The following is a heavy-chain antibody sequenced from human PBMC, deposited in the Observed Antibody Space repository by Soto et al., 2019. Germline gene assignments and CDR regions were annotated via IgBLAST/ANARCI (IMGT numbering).Heavy chain of an antibody. CDR3: ARSIVVVTALDY. D-gene: IGHD2-21*02. V-gene: IGHV1-3*05. J-gene: IGHJ4*02. CDR2: INAGNGNT. CDR1: GYTFTSYA. Sequence: QVQLVQSGAEEKKPGALVKVSCKASGYTFTSYAMHWVRQAPGQRLEWMGWINAGNGNTKYSQKFQGRVTITRDTSASTAYMELSSLRSEDTAVYYCARSIVVVTALDYGGQGTLVTVSS.